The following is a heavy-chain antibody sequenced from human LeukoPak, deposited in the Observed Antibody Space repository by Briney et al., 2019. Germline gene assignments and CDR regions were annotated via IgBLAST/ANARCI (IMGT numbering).Heavy chain of an antibody. V-gene: IGHV4-34*12. J-gene: IGHJ5*02. CDR3: AKEPDGIRFDP. CDR1: AQSVSGSRSY. D-gene: IGHD1-14*01. CDR2: VLLSGRT. Sequence: SETLSLTCAVYAQSVSGSRSYWAWIRQPPGKGLEWIGNVLLSGRTTYNPALESRVSISMDSSKNQFSLALTSVTAVDTAVYYCAKEPDGIRFDPWGQETLVTVSS.